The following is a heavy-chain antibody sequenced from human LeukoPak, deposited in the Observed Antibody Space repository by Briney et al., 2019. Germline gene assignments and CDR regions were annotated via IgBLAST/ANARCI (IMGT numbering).Heavy chain of an antibody. D-gene: IGHD3-22*01. V-gene: IGHV3-23*01. CDR2: IIGSGGST. CDR3: AKDSHYYDSSGYYTGNWFDP. J-gene: IGHJ5*02. Sequence: SGGSLRLSCAVSGFTFSSYAMSWVRQAPGKGLEWVSTIIGSGGSTYYADSVKGRFTISRDNSKNTLYLQMNSLRAEDTAVYYCAKDSHYYDSSGYYTGNWFDPWGQGTLVTVSS. CDR1: GFTFSSYA.